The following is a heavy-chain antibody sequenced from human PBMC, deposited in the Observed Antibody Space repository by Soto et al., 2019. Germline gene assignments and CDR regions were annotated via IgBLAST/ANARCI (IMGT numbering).Heavy chain of an antibody. J-gene: IGHJ4*02. CDR2: ISGSGGST. CDR3: AKGHTAIFGVVIPYFDY. V-gene: IGHV3-23*01. D-gene: IGHD3-3*01. Sequence: PGGSLRLSCAASGFTFSSYAMSWVRQAPGKGLEWVSAISGSGGSTYYADSVKGRFTISRDNSKNTLYLQMNSLRAEDTAVYYCAKGHTAIFGVVIPYFDYWRQGALVTVSS. CDR1: GFTFSSYA.